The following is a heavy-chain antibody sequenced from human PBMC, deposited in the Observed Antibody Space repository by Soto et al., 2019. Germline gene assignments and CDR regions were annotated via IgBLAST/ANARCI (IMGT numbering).Heavy chain of an antibody. CDR1: GGSISTGDYY. V-gene: IGHV4-39*01. CDR2: IFYTGST. Sequence: QLQLQESGPGLVKPSETLSLTCTVSGGSISTGDYYWGWLRQPPGMSLEWIGYIFYTGSTLYNPSLKSRVSISVDTSNNQFSLNLNSVTAADTAVYYCASVGYFEYYFELWGQGTLVAVSS. J-gene: IGHJ4*02. D-gene: IGHD3-9*01. CDR3: ASVGYFEYYFEL.